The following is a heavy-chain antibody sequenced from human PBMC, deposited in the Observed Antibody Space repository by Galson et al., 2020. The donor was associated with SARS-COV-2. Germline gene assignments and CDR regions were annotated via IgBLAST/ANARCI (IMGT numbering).Heavy chain of an antibody. CDR1: GVSISSYY. CDR3: ARESYDSSCYYLAYFDY. Sequence: SETLSLTCTVPGVSISSYYWSWLRQPPGKGLEWIGYIYYSGSTNYNPSLKSRVTISVDTSKNQFSLKLSSVTAADTAVYYCARESYDSSCYYLAYFDYWGQGTLVTVSS. CDR2: IYYSGST. J-gene: IGHJ4*02. V-gene: IGHV4-59*01. D-gene: IGHD3-22*01.